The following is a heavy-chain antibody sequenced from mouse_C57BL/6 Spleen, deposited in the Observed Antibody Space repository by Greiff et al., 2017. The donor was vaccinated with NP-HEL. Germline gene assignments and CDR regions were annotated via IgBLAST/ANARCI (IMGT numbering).Heavy chain of an antibody. CDR1: GYTFTSYW. CDR2: IHPNSGST. V-gene: IGHV1-64*01. J-gene: IGHJ2*01. D-gene: IGHD2-3*01. Sequence: QVQLQQSGTVLARPGASVKMSCKASGYTFTSYWMHWVKQRPGQGLEWIGMIHPNSGSTNYNEKFKSKATLTVDKSSSTAYMQLSSLTSEDSAVYYCARERYDPFDYWGQGTTLTVSS. CDR3: ARERYDPFDY.